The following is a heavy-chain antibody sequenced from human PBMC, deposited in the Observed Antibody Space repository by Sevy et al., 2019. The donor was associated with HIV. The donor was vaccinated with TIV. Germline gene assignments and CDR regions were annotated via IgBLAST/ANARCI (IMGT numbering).Heavy chain of an antibody. CDR2: ISSSGSTI. CDR1: GFTFSDYY. V-gene: IGHV3-11*01. Sequence: GGSLRLSCAASGFTFSDYYMSWIHQAPGKGLEWVSYISSSGSTIYYADSVKGRFTISRDNAKNSLYLQMNSLRAEDTAVYYCARDGYCSGGSCYGHAAFDIWGQGTMVTVSS. CDR3: ARDGYCSGGSCYGHAAFDI. D-gene: IGHD2-15*01. J-gene: IGHJ3*02.